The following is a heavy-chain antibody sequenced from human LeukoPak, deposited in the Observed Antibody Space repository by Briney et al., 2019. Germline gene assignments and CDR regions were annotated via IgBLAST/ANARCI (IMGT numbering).Heavy chain of an antibody. CDR1: GFTFRSYA. D-gene: IGHD6-6*01. CDR3: AKDRIASPPQGRFDP. J-gene: IGHJ5*02. CDR2: ISGSGDST. Sequence: PGGSLRLSCAASGFTFRSYAMNWVRQAPGKGLEWVSAISGSGDSTYYADSVKGRFTISRDNSHNTLYLQMNSLGAEDTAIYYCAKDRIASPPQGRFDPWGQGTLVTVSS. V-gene: IGHV3-23*01.